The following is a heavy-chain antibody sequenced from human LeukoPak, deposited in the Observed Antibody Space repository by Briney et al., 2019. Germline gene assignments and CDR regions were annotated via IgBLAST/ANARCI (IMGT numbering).Heavy chain of an antibody. V-gene: IGHV3-23*01. D-gene: IGHD6-19*01. J-gene: IGHJ4*02. Sequence: PGGSLRLSCAASGFTFRTYAMSWVRQAPGKGLEWFSAISGSVDSTFYADSVKGRFTISRDDSKNTLYLQMNSLRAEDTAVYYCAKGSAVADIYFDYWGQGTLVTVSS. CDR1: GFTFRTYA. CDR2: ISGSVDST. CDR3: AKGSAVADIYFDY.